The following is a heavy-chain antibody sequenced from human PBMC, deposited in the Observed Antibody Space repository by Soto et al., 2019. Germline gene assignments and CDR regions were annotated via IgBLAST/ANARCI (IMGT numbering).Heavy chain of an antibody. J-gene: IGHJ5*02. D-gene: IGHD3-10*01. CDR2: INHSGST. Sequence: QVQLQQWGAGLLKPSETLSLTCAVYGGSFSGYYWSWIRQPPGKGLEWLGEINHSGSTNYNPSLKSRVTISVDTSKNQFSLKLSSVTAADTAVYYCAGEAWLSWFDPWGQGTLVTVSS. CDR3: AGEAWLSWFDP. V-gene: IGHV4-34*01. CDR1: GGSFSGYY.